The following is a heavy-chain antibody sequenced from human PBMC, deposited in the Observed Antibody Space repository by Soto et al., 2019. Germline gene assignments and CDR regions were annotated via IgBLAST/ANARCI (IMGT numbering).Heavy chain of an antibody. Sequence: PGGSLRLSCAASGFTFDDYAMHWVRQAPGKGLEWVSGISWNSGSIGYADSVKGRFTISRDNAKNSLYLQMNSLRAEDTALYYCAKDIGEDLYNYYYGMDVWGQGTTVTVSS. CDR1: GFTFDDYA. J-gene: IGHJ6*02. V-gene: IGHV3-9*01. CDR3: AKDIGEDLYNYYYGMDV. D-gene: IGHD4-17*01. CDR2: ISWNSGSI.